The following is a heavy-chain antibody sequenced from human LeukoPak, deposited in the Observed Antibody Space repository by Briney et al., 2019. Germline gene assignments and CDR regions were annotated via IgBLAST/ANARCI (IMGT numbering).Heavy chain of an antibody. CDR1: GGSISSYY. Sequence: SETLSLTRTVSGGSISSYYWSWIRQPAGKGLEWIGRIYTSGSTNYNPSLKSRVTISVDTSKNQFSLKLSSVTAADTAVYYCARSCIVGAQGAFDIWGQRTMVTVSS. CDR2: IYTSGST. V-gene: IGHV4-4*07. J-gene: IGHJ3*02. CDR3: ARSCIVGAQGAFDI. D-gene: IGHD1-26*01.